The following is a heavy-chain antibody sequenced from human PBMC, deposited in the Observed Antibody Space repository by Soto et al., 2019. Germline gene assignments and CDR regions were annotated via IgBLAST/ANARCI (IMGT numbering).Heavy chain of an antibody. Sequence: GGSLRLSCAASGFTFSSYCMSWVRQAPGKGLEWVAKIKQDGSEKYYVDSVKGRFTISRDNAKNSLYLQMNSLRAEDTAVYYCARESASKDIVATIPDDWGQGTLVTVSS. D-gene: IGHD5-12*01. V-gene: IGHV3-7*01. J-gene: IGHJ4*02. CDR2: IKQDGSEK. CDR1: GFTFSSYC. CDR3: ARESASKDIVATIPDD.